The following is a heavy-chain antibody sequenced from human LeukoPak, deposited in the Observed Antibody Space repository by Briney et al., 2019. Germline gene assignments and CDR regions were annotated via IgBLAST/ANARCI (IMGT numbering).Heavy chain of an antibody. Sequence: GGSLRLSCSASGFTFSSYAMHWVRQAPGKGLEYVSAISSKGGSTYYADSVKGRFTISRDNSKNTLYLQMNSLRAEDTAVYYCASQGGLLWFGELSGGMDVWGQGTTVSVSS. CDR1: GFTFSSYA. D-gene: IGHD3-10*01. J-gene: IGHJ6*02. CDR3: ASQGGLLWFGELSGGMDV. V-gene: IGHV3-64*04. CDR2: ISSKGGST.